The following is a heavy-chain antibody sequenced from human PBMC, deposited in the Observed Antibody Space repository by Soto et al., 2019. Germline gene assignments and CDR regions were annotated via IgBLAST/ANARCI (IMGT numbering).Heavy chain of an antibody. D-gene: IGHD3-16*02. Sequence: QGQLGESGGGLSKPGGSLRLSCAASGFTFSVYYMSWIREAPGKGLEWVSYISSSGTTIYYADSVKGRFTISRDNARNSLFLQMNSLRAEDTAVYYCAKGYVWGSYRPSMDVWGHGTTVTVSS. CDR2: ISSSGTTI. J-gene: IGHJ6*02. CDR1: GFTFSVYY. CDR3: AKGYVWGSYRPSMDV. V-gene: IGHV3-11*01.